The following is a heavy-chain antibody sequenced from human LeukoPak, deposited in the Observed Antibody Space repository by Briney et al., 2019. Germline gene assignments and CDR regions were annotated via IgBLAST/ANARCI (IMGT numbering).Heavy chain of an antibody. CDR1: GGSFSGYY. Sequence: PSETLSLTCAVYGGSFSGYYWSWIRQPPGKGLEWIGEINHSGSTNYNPSLKSRVTISVDTSKNQFSLKLSSVTAADTAVYYCARHYSSSGWKRNWFDPWGQGTLVTVSS. V-gene: IGHV4-34*01. CDR2: INHSGST. D-gene: IGHD6-19*01. CDR3: ARHYSSSGWKRNWFDP. J-gene: IGHJ5*02.